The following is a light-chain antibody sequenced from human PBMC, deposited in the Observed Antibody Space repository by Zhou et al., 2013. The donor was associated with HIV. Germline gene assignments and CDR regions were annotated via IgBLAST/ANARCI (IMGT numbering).Light chain of an antibody. CDR1: KSVSSN. CDR2: GAS. CDR3: QQYNNWPYT. Sequence: EIVLTQSPATLYVSPGERAILSCRANKSVSSNLAWYQQRPGQAPRLLIYGASTRATDIPTRFSGSGSGTEFTLTISKMQSEDFAVYYCQQYNNWPYTFGQGTTLEIK. J-gene: IGKJ2*01. V-gene: IGKV3-15*01.